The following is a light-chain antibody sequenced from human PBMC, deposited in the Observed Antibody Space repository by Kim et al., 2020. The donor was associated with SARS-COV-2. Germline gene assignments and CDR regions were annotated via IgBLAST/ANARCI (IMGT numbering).Light chain of an antibody. J-gene: IGKJ4*01. Sequence: DIQMTQSPSSLSASVGDKVTITCQASHDITTYLNWYQQKPGRAPNLLIYDASNLETGVPSRFSGSGSGTDFTLTITNLQPEDIGTYYCKQYDFLPRFCGGTKVEIK. CDR1: HDITTY. V-gene: IGKV1-33*01. CDR2: DAS. CDR3: KQYDFLPR.